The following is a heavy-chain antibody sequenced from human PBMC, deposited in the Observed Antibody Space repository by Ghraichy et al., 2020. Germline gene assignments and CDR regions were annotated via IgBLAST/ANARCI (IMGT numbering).Heavy chain of an antibody. CDR2: ISAYNGNT. J-gene: IGHJ6*02. D-gene: IGHD3-22*01. CDR1: GYTFTNYG. CDR3: ARDYNEHYYDSKGMDV. V-gene: IGHV1-18*01. Sequence: ASVKVSCKASGYTFTNYGISWVRQAPGQGLEWMGWISAYNGNTNYAQKLQGRVTMATDTSTSTVYMELRSLRSDDTAVYYCARDYNEHYYDSKGMDVWGQGTTVTVSS.